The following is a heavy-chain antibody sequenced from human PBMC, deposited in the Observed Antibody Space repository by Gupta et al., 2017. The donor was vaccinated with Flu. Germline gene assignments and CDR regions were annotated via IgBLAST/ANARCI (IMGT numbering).Heavy chain of an antibody. CDR2: IYYSGST. D-gene: IGHD3-22*01. Sequence: RQHPGTGLEWIGYIYYSGSTYYNPSLKSRVTISVDTSKNQFSLNLTSVTAADTAVYYCAREVDSSGYSPMDYWGQGTLVTVSS. J-gene: IGHJ4*02. V-gene: IGHV4-31*02. CDR3: AREVDSSGYSPMDY.